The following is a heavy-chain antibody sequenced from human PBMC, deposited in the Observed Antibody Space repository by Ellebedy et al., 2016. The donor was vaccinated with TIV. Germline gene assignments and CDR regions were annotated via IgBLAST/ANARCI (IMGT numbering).Heavy chain of an antibody. CDR1: GFTFSTYA. J-gene: IGHJ4*02. CDR3: ARGEVATICDY. CDR2: ISNDGSTK. Sequence: GESLKISCAASGFTFSTYAMDWVRQAPGKGLEWVAVISNDGSTKYYADSVKGRITISRDNSKNTLYLQMNTLRAEDTALYYCARGEVATICDYWGQGTLVTVSS. D-gene: IGHD5-24*01. V-gene: IGHV3-30-3*01.